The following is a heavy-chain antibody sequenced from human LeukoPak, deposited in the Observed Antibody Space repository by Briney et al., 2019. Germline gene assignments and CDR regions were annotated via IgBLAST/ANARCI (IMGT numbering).Heavy chain of an antibody. Sequence: GGSLRLSCAASGFTFSSYAMSWVRQAPGRGLEWVSAISGSGGSTYYADSVKGRFTISRDNSKNTLYLQMNSLRAEDTAVYYCAKGWVSMYYFDYWGQGTLVTVSS. D-gene: IGHD6-13*01. V-gene: IGHV3-23*01. CDR1: GFTFSSYA. J-gene: IGHJ4*02. CDR2: ISGSGGST. CDR3: AKGWVSMYYFDY.